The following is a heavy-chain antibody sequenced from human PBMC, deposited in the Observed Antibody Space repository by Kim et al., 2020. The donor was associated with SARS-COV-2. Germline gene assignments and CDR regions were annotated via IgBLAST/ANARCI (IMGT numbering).Heavy chain of an antibody. CDR3: AKDRLWFGELGLDGMDV. V-gene: IGHV3-23*01. D-gene: IGHD3-10*01. CDR1: GFTFSSYA. J-gene: IGHJ6*02. CDR2: ISGSGGST. Sequence: GGSLRLSCAASGFTFSSYAMSWVRQAPGKGLEWVSAISGSGGSTYYADSVKGRFTISRDNSKNTLYLQMNSLRAEDTAVYYCAKDRLWFGELGLDGMDVWGQGTTVTVSS.